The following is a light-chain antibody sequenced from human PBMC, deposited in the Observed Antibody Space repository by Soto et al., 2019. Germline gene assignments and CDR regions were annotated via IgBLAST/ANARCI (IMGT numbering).Light chain of an antibody. J-gene: IGKJ5*01. V-gene: IGKV3-11*01. CDR1: QSVSRY. CDR2: DTS. CDR3: QQRSNWIT. Sequence: EIVLTQSPATLSLSPGERATLSCRASQSVSRYLAWYQQKPGQDPRLLIYDTSYRATGIPARFSGSGSGTDFTLTISSLEPEDFAVYYCQQRSNWITFGQGTRLEIK.